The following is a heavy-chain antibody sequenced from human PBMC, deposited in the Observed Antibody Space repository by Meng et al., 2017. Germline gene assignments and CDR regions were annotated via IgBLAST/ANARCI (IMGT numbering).Heavy chain of an antibody. CDR1: GYTFTSYA. J-gene: IGHJ4*02. Sequence: VQLLQSGSGLKKPGASGKVSCKASGYTFTSYAMNWVRQAPGQGLEWMGWINTNTGNPTYAQGFTGRFVFSLDTSVSTAYLQISSLKAEDTAVYYCAREGLGLVQLERHYYFDYWGQGTLVTVSS. CDR2: INTNTGNP. CDR3: AREGLGLVQLERHYYFDY. V-gene: IGHV7-4-1*02. D-gene: IGHD1-1*01.